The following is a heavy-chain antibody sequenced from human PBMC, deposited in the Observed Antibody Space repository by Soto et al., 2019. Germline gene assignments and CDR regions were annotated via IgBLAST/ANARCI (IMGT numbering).Heavy chain of an antibody. CDR3: ARGRYGYIREFDY. V-gene: IGHV5-10-1*03. CDR1: GYSFSTYW. D-gene: IGHD5-18*01. CDR2: IDPTNSNI. J-gene: IGHJ4*02. Sequence: EVQLVQSGAEVKKPGESLRISCKGSGYSFSTYWISWVRQMPGKGLEWMGTIDPTNSNINDSPSFQGHVTISADKSISTAYLQWSSLEASDTAMYYCARGRYGYIREFDYWGQGTLVTVSS.